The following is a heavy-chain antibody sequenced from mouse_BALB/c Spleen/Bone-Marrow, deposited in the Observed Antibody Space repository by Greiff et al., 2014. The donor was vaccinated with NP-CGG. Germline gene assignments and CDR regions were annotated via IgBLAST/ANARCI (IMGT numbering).Heavy chain of an antibody. J-gene: IGHJ2*01. V-gene: IGHV1-61*01. D-gene: IGHD4-1*01. CDR3: ARGLGEIWGY. CDR2: IHPSDSES. CDR1: GYSFTNYW. Sequence: VQLQESGAELVRPGTSVQLSCKASGYSFTNYWTNWVKQRPGQGLEWIGMIHPSDSESRLNQKFKDKATLTVDKSSTTAYMQLSSPTSEDSAVYYCARGLGEIWGYWGQGTTLTVSS.